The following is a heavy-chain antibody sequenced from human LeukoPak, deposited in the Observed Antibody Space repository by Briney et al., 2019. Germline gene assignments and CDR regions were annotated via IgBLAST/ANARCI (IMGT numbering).Heavy chain of an antibody. J-gene: IGHJ4*02. CDR3: TLRDRTVAGDY. CDR1: GFTFSNAW. CDR2: IKSKTDGGTT. D-gene: IGHD6-19*01. V-gene: IGHV3-15*01. Sequence: GGSLRLSCAASGFTFSNAWMSWVRQAPGKGLEWVGRIKSKTDGGTTDYAAPVKGRFTISRDDSKNTLYLQMNSLRTEDTAVYYCTLRDRTVAGDYWGQGTLVTVSS.